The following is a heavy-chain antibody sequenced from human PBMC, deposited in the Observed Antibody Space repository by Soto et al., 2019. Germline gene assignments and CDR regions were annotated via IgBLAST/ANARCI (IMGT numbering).Heavy chain of an antibody. Sequence: GESLKISCKGSGYIFAGYWITWGLQKPGKVLEWMGRIDPSDSQTYYSPSFRGHVTISVTKSITTVFLQWSSLRASDTAMYYCARQIYDSDTGPNFQYYFDSWGQGTPVTVSS. D-gene: IGHD3-22*01. CDR3: ARQIYDSDTGPNFQYYFDS. CDR1: GYIFAGYW. V-gene: IGHV5-10-1*01. CDR2: IDPSDSQT. J-gene: IGHJ4*02.